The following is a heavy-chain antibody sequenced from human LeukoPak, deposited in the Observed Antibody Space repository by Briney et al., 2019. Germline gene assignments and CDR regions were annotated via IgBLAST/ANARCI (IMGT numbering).Heavy chain of an antibody. CDR3: ARVAPPYYYGSGSYYNENYFDY. CDR2: IKQDGSET. Sequence: GGSLRLSCAASGFTFSSYWMSWGRQAPGKGPEWVANIKQDGSETYYVDSVKGRFTISRDNAKNSLYLQMNSLRAEDTAVYYCARVAPPYYYGSGSYYNENYFDYWGQGTLVTVSS. J-gene: IGHJ4*02. V-gene: IGHV3-7*01. D-gene: IGHD3-10*01. CDR1: GFTFSSYW.